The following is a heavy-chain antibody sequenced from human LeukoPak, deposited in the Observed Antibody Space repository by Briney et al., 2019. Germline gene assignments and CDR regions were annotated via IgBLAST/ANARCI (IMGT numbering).Heavy chain of an antibody. V-gene: IGHV4-59*08. J-gene: IGHJ4*02. CDR1: GGSISSHY. Sequence: SETLSLTCTVSGGSISSHYWSWIRQPPGKGLEWIGYIYYSGSTNYNPSLKSRVTISVDTSKNQFSLKLSSVTAADTAVYYCASTMIPPTVDYWGQGTLVTVSS. CDR3: ASTMIPPTVDY. D-gene: IGHD3-22*01. CDR2: IYYSGST.